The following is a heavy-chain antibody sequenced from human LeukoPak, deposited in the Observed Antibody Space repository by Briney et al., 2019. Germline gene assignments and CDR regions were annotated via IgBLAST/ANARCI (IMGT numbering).Heavy chain of an antibody. D-gene: IGHD3-10*01. V-gene: IGHV4-61*02. CDR3: AREVVTMVRGVIVDY. J-gene: IGHJ4*02. CDR2: IYTSGST. CDR1: GGSISSGSYY. Sequence: SETLSLTCTVSGGSISSGSYYWSWIRQPAGKGLEWIGRIYTSGSTNYNPSLKSRVTISVDTSKSQFSLKLSSVTAADTAVYYCAREVVTMVRGVIVDYWGQGTLVTVSS.